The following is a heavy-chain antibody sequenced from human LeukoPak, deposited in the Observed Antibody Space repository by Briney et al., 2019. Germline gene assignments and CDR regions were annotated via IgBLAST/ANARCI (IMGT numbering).Heavy chain of an antibody. V-gene: IGHV1-2*06. CDR3: ARLGLHGSGTYYFFDY. CDR2: IDPNTGDT. J-gene: IGHJ4*02. D-gene: IGHD3-10*01. Sequence: GASVKVSCKASGYTFTGYHMHWVRQAPGQGLEWVGRIDPNTGDTIYAQNFQGRVTVTSATSISTAYMELSRLTSDDTAVYFCARLGLHGSGTYYFFDYWGQGTLVTVSS. CDR1: GYTFTGYH.